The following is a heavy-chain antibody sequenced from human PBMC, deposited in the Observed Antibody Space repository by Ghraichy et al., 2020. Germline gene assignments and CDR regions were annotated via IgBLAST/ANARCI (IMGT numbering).Heavy chain of an antibody. V-gene: IGHV4-39*01. CDR1: GGSISSSSYY. J-gene: IGHJ3*02. CDR2: IYYSGST. D-gene: IGHD1-26*01. Sequence: SETLSLTCTVSGGSISSSSYYWGWIRQPPGKGLEWIGSIYYSGSTYYNPSLKSRVTISVDTSKNQFSLKLSSVTAADTAVYYCARPRIDQWELLGENAFDIWGQGTMVTVSS. CDR3: ARPRIDQWELLGENAFDI.